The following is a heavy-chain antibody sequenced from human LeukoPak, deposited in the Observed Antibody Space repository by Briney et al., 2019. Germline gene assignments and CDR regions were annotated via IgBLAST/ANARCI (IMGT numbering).Heavy chain of an antibody. Sequence: PSETLSLTCTVSGGSIRSSRYYWGWIRQPPGKGLEWIGSIYSNGGTYYNPSLRSRVTMSVDTSKNQFSLKLTSVTAAETAVYYCGNFDFWGQGTMVIASS. CDR3: GNFDF. CDR1: GGSIRSSRYY. J-gene: IGHJ3*01. CDR2: IYSNGGT. V-gene: IGHV4-39*01.